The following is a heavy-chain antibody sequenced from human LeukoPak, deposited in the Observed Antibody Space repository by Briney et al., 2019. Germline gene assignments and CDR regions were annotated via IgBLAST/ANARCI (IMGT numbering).Heavy chain of an antibody. D-gene: IGHD3-22*01. CDR2: INPSGGST. J-gene: IGHJ4*02. CDR3: ARGGSMIVVVERGRADY. V-gene: IGHV1-46*01. Sequence: ASVKVSCKASGYTFTSYYMHWVRQAPGQGLEWMGIINPSGGSTSYAQKFQGRVTMTRDTSTSTVYMELSSLRSGDTAVYYCARGGSMIVVVERGRADYWGQGTLVTASS. CDR1: GYTFTSYY.